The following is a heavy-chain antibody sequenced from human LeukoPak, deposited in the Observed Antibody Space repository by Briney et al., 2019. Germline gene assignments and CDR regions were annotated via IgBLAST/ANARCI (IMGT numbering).Heavy chain of an antibody. V-gene: IGHV3-33*08. CDR3: ARVGSGSYGMDV. J-gene: IGHJ6*04. CDR2: IWYDGSNK. CDR1: GFTFSSYA. D-gene: IGHD6-19*01. Sequence: PGRSLRLSCAASGFTFSSYAMHWVRQAPGKGLEWVAVIWYDGSNKYYADSVKGRFTISRDNSKNTLYLQMNSLRAEDTAVYYCARVGSGSYGMDVWGKGTTVTVSS.